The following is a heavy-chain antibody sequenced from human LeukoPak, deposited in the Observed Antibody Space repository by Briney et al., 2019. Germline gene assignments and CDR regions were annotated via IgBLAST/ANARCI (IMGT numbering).Heavy chain of an antibody. D-gene: IGHD7-27*01. CDR3: VRHAALGPFDY. V-gene: IGHV4-39*01. CDR1: GYFISYGFY. CDR2: IYYSGST. J-gene: IGHJ4*02. Sequence: PSGTLSLTCSVSGYFISYGFYWGWIRQPPGKGLEWIGSIYYSGSTYYNPSLKSPVTISVDTSKNQFSLKRTSVTAADTAVYYCVRHAALGPFDYWGQGTLVTVSS.